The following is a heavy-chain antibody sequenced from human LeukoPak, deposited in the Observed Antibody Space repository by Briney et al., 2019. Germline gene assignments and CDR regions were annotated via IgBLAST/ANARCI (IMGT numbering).Heavy chain of an antibody. Sequence: GGSLRLSWAAAGFTFSNAWMSWVRQAPGKGLEWVGRIKSKTYGETTDYAAPVKGRFTISRDDSENTLYLQMNSLKTEDTAVYYCTTDPWHGDFNYWGQGTLVTVSS. D-gene: IGHD4-17*01. V-gene: IGHV3-15*01. CDR1: GFTFSNAW. J-gene: IGHJ4*02. CDR2: IKSKTYGETT. CDR3: TTDPWHGDFNY.